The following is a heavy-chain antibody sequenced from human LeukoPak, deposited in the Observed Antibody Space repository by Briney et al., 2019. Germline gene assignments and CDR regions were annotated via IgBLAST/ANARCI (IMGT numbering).Heavy chain of an antibody. CDR2: ISGDGGST. J-gene: IGHJ4*02. CDR1: GFTFDDYA. CDR3: ARDVGKGYFDY. Sequence: GGSLRLSCAASGFTFDDYAMHWVRQAPGKGLEWVSLISGDGGSTYYADSVKGRFTISRDNAANSVSLLLNSLRAEDTAVYYCARDVGKGYFDYWGQGTLVTVSS. V-gene: IGHV3-43*02.